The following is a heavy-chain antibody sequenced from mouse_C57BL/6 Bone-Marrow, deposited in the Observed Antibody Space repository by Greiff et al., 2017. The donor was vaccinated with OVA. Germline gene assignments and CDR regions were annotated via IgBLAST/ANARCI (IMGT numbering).Heavy chain of an antibody. CDR3: TRENSSGYGY. J-gene: IGHJ2*01. V-gene: IGHV1-15*01. D-gene: IGHD3-2*02. CDR1: GYTFTDYE. CDR2: IDPETGGT. Sequence: QVQLQQSGAELVRPGASVTLSCKASGYTFTDYEMHWVKQTPVHGLEWIGAIDPETGGTAYNQKFKGKAILTADKSSSTAYMELRSLSYEKAAYYYCTRENSSGYGYWGQGTTLTVSS.